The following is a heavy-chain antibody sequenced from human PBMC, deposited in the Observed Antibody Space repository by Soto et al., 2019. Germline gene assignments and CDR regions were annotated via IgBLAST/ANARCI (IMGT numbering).Heavy chain of an antibody. V-gene: IGHV3-23*01. Sequence: PGGSLRLSCAASGFTFSSYAMSWVRQAPGKGLEWVSAISGSGGSTYYADSVKGRFTISRDNSKNTLYLQMNSLRAEDTAVYYCLKWGWLQSSNTVDDWGQGTLVTVSS. CDR3: LKWGWLQSSNTVDD. CDR2: ISGSGGST. J-gene: IGHJ4*02. CDR1: GFTFSSYA. D-gene: IGHD5-12*01.